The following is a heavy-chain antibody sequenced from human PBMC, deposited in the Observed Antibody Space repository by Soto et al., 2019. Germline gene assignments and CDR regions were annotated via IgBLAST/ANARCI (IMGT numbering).Heavy chain of an antibody. J-gene: IGHJ6*02. CDR2: ISPYSGNT. CDR1: GYIFVNYG. CDR3: AMLDNYVTPTPQDV. V-gene: IGHV1-18*01. Sequence: QVQLVQSGDEVRKPRSSVKVSCKASGYIFVNYGIAWVRQAPGQRLEWMGWISPYSGNTHYASKVQGRLTMTTDTSTSTAYMDLGRLTSYDTGVHYCAMLDNYVTPTPQDVWGQGTTVTVSS. D-gene: IGHD3-16*01.